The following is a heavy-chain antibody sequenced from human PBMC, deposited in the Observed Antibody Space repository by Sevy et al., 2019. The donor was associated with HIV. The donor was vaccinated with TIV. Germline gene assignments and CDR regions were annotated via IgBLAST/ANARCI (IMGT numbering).Heavy chain of an antibody. V-gene: IGHV1-69*13. CDR3: ARGGGAVDHGMDV. D-gene: IGHD2-21*01. J-gene: IGHJ6*02. CDR1: GGTFSSYD. CDR2: IIPLFGTS. Sequence: ASVKVSCKASGGTFSSYDINWVRQAPGQGLEWVGQIIPLFGTSSYAHNFQGRVTITADESTSTAYMDLSSLRSEDTAVYYCARGGGAVDHGMDVWGQGTTVTVSS.